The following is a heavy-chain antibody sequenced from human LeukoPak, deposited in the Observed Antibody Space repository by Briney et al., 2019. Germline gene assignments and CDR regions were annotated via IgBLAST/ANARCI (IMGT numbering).Heavy chain of an antibody. CDR3: ARDARIAAPLAPVVNYFDY. V-gene: IGHV4-39*02. CDR2: IYYSGST. D-gene: IGHD6-13*01. Sequence: SETLSLTCTVSGGSISSSSYYWGWIRQPPGKGLEWIGSIYYSGSTYYNPSLKSRVTISVDTSKNQFSLKLSSVTAADTAVYYCARDARIAAPLAPVVNYFDYWGQGTLVTVSS. CDR1: GGSISSSSYY. J-gene: IGHJ4*02.